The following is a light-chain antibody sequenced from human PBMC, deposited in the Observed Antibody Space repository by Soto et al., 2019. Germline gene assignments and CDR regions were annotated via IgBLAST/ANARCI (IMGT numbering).Light chain of an antibody. J-gene: IGKJ1*01. CDR2: GAG. Sequence: EIVLTQSPGTLSLSPGERATLSYRPGQSLSSSSLAWYQQNLGQAPRLLICGAGSGATGIPDRLTGGGSGTDFILTVSRLEPEYFAVYNCQQYGSSPPWAFGQGTKVEIK. CDR3: QQYGSSPPWA. CDR1: QSLSSSS. V-gene: IGKV3-20*01.